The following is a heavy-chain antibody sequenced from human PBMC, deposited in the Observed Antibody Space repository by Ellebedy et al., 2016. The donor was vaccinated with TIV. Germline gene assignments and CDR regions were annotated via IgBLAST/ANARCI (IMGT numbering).Heavy chain of an antibody. CDR1: GYVFTAYY. V-gene: IGHV1-2*02. Sequence: ASVKVSCKTSGYVFTAYYIHWVRQAPGQGLEWMGWINTDSGGKKLPQKFQGRVTMTRDTSVNTAYMELNRLQSDDTAVYYCARVLRATSGMDVWGHGTTVIVS. J-gene: IGHJ6*02. CDR3: ARVLRATSGMDV. D-gene: IGHD4/OR15-4a*01. CDR2: INTDSGGK.